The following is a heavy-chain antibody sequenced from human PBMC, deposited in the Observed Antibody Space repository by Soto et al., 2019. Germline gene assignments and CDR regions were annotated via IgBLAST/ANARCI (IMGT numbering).Heavy chain of an antibody. Sequence: EVQLLESGGALVQPGGSLRLSCAASGFTFSSYAMGWVRQAPGKGLEWVAAISGSGDNTYHPDSVKGRFTISRDNSKNTLFLQMNSLRAEDTAVYXXXKDLGLGGGSCYGNWGQGTLVTVSS. D-gene: IGHD2-15*01. J-gene: IGHJ4*02. V-gene: IGHV3-23*01. CDR3: XKDLGLGGGSCYGN. CDR1: GFTFSSYA. CDR2: ISGSGDNT.